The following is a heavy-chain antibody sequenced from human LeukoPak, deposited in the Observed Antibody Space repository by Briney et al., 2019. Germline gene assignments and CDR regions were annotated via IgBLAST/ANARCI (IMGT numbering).Heavy chain of an antibody. CDR3: ARDRSYYYDSSGSFLDY. CDR1: GFTFSSYS. CDR2: ISSSSSYI. J-gene: IGHJ4*02. Sequence: PGGSLRLSCAASGFTFSSYSRNWVRQAPGKGLEWVSSISSSSSYIYYADSVKGRFTISRDDAKNSLYLQMNSLRAEDTAVYYCARDRSYYYDSSGSFLDYWGQGTLVTVSS. D-gene: IGHD3-22*01. V-gene: IGHV3-21*01.